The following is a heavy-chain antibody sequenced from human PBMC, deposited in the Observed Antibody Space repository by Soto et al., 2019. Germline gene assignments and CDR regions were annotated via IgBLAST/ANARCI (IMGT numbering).Heavy chain of an antibody. J-gene: IGHJ5*02. Sequence: GGSLRLSCAASGFTFDDYAMHWVRQAPGKGLEWVSGISWNSGSIGYADSVKGRFTISRDNAKNSLYLQMNSLRAGDTALYYCAKDLDIEVAGTGVRGGFDPWGQGTLVTVSS. D-gene: IGHD6-19*01. CDR1: GFTFDDYA. V-gene: IGHV3-9*01. CDR2: ISWNSGSI. CDR3: AKDLDIEVAGTGVRGGFDP.